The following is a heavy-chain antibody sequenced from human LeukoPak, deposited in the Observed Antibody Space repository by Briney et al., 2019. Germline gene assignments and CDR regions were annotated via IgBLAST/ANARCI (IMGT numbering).Heavy chain of an antibody. Sequence: SETLSLTCTVSGGSISSYYWSWIRQPPGKRLEWIGYIYYSGSTNYSPSLKSRVTISVDTSKNQFSLKLSSVTAADTAVYYCASWGSSGSLDYWGQGTLVTVSS. CDR3: ASWGSSGSLDY. CDR2: IYYSGST. J-gene: IGHJ4*02. D-gene: IGHD6-19*01. V-gene: IGHV4-59*01. CDR1: GGSISSYY.